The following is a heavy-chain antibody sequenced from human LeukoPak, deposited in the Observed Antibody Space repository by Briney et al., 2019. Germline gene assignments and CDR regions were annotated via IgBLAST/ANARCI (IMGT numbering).Heavy chain of an antibody. D-gene: IGHD2-2*01. Sequence: PSQTLSLTCTVSGGSISSGTYYWSWIRQPPGKGLEWIGEINHSGSTNYNPSLKSRVTISVDTSKNQFSLKLSSVTAADTAVYYCARGRDIVVVPAVDGHTKTNFDYWGQGTLVTVSS. CDR3: ARGRDIVVVPAVDGHTKTNFDY. CDR2: INHSGST. J-gene: IGHJ4*02. CDR1: GGSISSGTYY. V-gene: IGHV4-39*07.